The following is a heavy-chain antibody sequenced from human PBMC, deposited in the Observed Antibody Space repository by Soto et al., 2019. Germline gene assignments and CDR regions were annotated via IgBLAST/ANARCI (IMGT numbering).Heavy chain of an antibody. J-gene: IGHJ5*02. CDR2: IYYSGST. CDR3: ARLGDIVVVPAAIPWFDP. D-gene: IGHD2-2*02. V-gene: IGHV4-59*08. Sequence: PSETLSLTCTVSGGSISSYYWSWIRQPPGKGLEWIGYIYYSGSTNYNPSLKSRVTISVDTSKNQFSLKLSSVTAADTAVYYFARLGDIVVVPAAIPWFDPWGQGTLVTVSS. CDR1: GGSISSYY.